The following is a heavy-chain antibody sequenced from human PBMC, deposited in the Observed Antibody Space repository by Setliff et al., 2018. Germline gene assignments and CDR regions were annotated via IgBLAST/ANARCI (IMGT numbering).Heavy chain of an antibody. CDR1: GSSIISDYY. Sequence: NPSETLSLTCAVSGSSIISDYYWVWIRQPPGRGLEWIGSIFQSGDTYYNPSLKSRVTISVDTSKNQFSLKVNSVTTADTAGYYCATLLANYGSGMDVWGQGTTVTVSS. CDR3: ATLLANYGSGMDV. D-gene: IGHD3-10*01. V-gene: IGHV4-38-2*01. CDR2: IFQSGDT. J-gene: IGHJ6*02.